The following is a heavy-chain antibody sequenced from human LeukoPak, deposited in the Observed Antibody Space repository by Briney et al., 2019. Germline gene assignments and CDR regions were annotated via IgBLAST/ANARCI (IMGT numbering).Heavy chain of an antibody. CDR3: ARGGLRYFDWLLPPSYYFDY. V-gene: IGHV3-23*01. CDR1: GFTFNKYA. J-gene: IGHJ4*02. D-gene: IGHD3-9*01. CDR2: ISGSDAGT. Sequence: GGSLRLSCAASGFTFNKYAMSWVRQAPGKGLEWVSAISGSDAGTYYADSVKGRFTISRDNAKNSLYLQMNSLRAEDTAVYYCARGGLRYFDWLLPPSYYFDYWGQGTLVTVSS.